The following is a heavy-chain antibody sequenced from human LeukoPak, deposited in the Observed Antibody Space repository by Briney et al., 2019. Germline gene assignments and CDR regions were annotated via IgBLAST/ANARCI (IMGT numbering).Heavy chain of an antibody. V-gene: IGHV3-30*02. J-gene: IGHJ5*02. CDR1: DFTFSNFG. Sequence: GGSLRLSCVASDFTFSNFGMHWVRQAPGKGLEWRSFIRYDGSNNYHADSVKGRFSISRDNSKNTLHLQMNTLRPDDTAVYYCARTAVAGTLRWFDLWGQGTLVIVSS. D-gene: IGHD6-19*01. CDR2: IRYDGSNN. CDR3: ARTAVAGTLRWFDL.